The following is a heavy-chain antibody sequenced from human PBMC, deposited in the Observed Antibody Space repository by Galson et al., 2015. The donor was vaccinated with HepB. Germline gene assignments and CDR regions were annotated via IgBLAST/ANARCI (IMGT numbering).Heavy chain of an antibody. V-gene: IGHV1-69*01. CDR3: ARDSEGDYGGNPGYFDY. CDR2: IIPIFGTA. Sequence: CKASGGTFSSYAISWVRQAPGQGLEWMGGIIPIFGTANYAQKFQGRVTITADESTSTAYMELSSLRSEDTAVYYCARDSEGDYGGNPGYFDYWGQGTLVTVSS. J-gene: IGHJ4*02. D-gene: IGHD4-23*01. CDR1: GGTFSSYA.